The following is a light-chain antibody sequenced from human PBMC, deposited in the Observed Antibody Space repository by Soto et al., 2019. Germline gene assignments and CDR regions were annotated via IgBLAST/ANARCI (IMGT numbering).Light chain of an antibody. Sequence: EIVLTQSPGTLSLSPGERATLSCRASQSVSSSYLAWYQQKPGKAPKLLIYDVSTLHSGVPSRFSGSASGTEFTLTISNLESDDFATYYCQQYHRYSTFGQGTKVDIK. CDR2: DVS. V-gene: IGKV3-20*01. CDR1: QSVSSSY. CDR3: QQYHRYST. J-gene: IGKJ1*01.